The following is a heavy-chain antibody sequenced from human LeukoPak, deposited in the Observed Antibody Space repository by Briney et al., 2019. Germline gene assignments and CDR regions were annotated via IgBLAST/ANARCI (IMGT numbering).Heavy chain of an antibody. CDR2: VTSNGGGT. CDR3: SRVPVEGYYDSSGYPS. CDR1: GFSFSSYS. Sequence: GGSLRLSCAASGFSFSSYSMHWVRQAPGKGLESVSFVTSNGGGTYYADSVKGRFTISRDNSKNTLYLQMGSLRTEDTAVYYCSRVPVEGYYDSSGYPSWGQGTLVTVSS. V-gene: IGHV3-64*02. J-gene: IGHJ5*02. D-gene: IGHD3-22*01.